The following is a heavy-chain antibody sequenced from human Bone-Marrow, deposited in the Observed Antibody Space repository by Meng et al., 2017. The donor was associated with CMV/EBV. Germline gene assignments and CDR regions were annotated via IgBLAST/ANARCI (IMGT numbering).Heavy chain of an antibody. CDR3: ARGLWFGENVDWFDP. D-gene: IGHD3-10*01. CDR1: GFTFSGSA. J-gene: IGHJ5*02. V-gene: IGHV3-73*01. CDR2: IRSKANSYAT. Sequence: EGSLSLSCAASGFTFSGSAMHWVRQASGKGLEWVGRIRSKANSYATAYAASVKGRFTISRDDSKNTAYLQMNSLKTEDTAVYYCARGLWFGENVDWFDPWGQGTLVTVSS.